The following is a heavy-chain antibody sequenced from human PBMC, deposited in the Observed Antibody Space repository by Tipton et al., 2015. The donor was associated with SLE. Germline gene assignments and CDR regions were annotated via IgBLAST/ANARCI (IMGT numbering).Heavy chain of an antibody. CDR3: ARVAVGGCDY. V-gene: IGHV4-30-2*01. D-gene: IGHD3-16*01. CDR1: GGSISSGGYS. CDR2: IYHSGST. Sequence: TLSLTCAVSGGSISSGGYSWSWIRQPPGKGLEWIGYIYHSGSTYYNPSLKSRVTISVDRSKNQFSLKLSSVTAADTAVYYCARVAVGGCDYWGQGTLVTVPS. J-gene: IGHJ4*02.